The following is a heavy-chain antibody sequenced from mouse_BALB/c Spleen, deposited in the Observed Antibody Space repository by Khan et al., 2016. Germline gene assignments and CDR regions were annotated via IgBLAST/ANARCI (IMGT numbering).Heavy chain of an antibody. V-gene: IGHV3-2*02. CDR3: TRSPTATRYFDV. Sequence: EVQLKESGPGLVKPSQSLSLTCTVTGYSITSDYAWNWIRQFPGNKLEWMGSIRYSGSTTYNPSLKSRISITRDTSKNQFFLQLYAVTTEDTATYFCTRSPTATRYFDVWGAGTTVTVSS. CDR1: GYSITSDYA. D-gene: IGHD1-2*01. J-gene: IGHJ1*01. CDR2: IRYSGST.